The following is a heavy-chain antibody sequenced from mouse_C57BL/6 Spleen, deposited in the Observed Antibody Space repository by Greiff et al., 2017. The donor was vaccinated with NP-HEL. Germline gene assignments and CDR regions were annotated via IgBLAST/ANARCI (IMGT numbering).Heavy chain of an antibody. CDR1: GFTFSDYY. D-gene: IGHD2-4*01. Sequence: EVKLMESEGGLVQPGSSMKLSCTASGFTFSDYYMAWVRQVPEKGLEWVANINYDGSSTFYLDSLKSRFIISRDNAKNILYLQMSSLKSEDTATYYCARVDYDYGGYAMDYWGQGTSVTVSS. V-gene: IGHV5-16*01. CDR2: INYDGSST. CDR3: ARVDYDYGGYAMDY. J-gene: IGHJ4*01.